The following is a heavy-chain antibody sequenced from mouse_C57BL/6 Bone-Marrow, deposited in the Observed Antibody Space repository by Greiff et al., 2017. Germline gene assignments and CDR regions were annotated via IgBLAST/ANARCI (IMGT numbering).Heavy chain of an antibody. D-gene: IGHD1-1*01. V-gene: IGHV1-85*01. J-gene: IGHJ1*03. Sequence: QVQLQQSGPELVKPGASVKLSCKASGYTFTSYDINWVKQRPGQGLEWIGWIYPRDGSTKYNEKFKGKATLTVDTSSSTAYMELHSLTSGDSAVYFCARDYGRSYWYFDVWGTGTTVTVSS. CDR3: ARDYGRSYWYFDV. CDR2: IYPRDGST. CDR1: GYTFTSYD.